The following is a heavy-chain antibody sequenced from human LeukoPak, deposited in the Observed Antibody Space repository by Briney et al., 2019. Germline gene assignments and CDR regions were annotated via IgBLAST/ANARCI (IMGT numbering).Heavy chain of an antibody. CDR3: VLGDGGFGELLNFDN. CDR1: AFTFTAYS. J-gene: IGHJ4*02. Sequence: PRGSLRLSCAAPAFTFTAYSTNWVRQAPGKGTEWVSHMRSKSSTIHYGDCVKGRLKSYKDNGQNSLYLQMDSLRDEDTAVCYCVLGDGGFGELLNFDNWGRGPLVSVST. D-gene: IGHD3-10*01. CDR2: MRSKSSTI. V-gene: IGHV3-48*02.